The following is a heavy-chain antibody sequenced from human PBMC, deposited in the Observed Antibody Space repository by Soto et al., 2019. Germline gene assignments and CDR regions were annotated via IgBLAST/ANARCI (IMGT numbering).Heavy chain of an antibody. J-gene: IGHJ6*02. CDR1: GVSISSSSYY. D-gene: IGHD3-9*01. CDR3: ARKGSYYDILTGYYGNYGMDV. V-gene: IGHV4-39*01. Sequence: SETLSLTCTVSGVSISSSSYYWGWIRQPPGKGLEWIGSIYYSGSTYYNPSLKSRVTISVDTSKNQFSLKLSSVAAADTAVYYCARKGSYYDILTGYYGNYGMDVWGQGTTVTVSS. CDR2: IYYSGST.